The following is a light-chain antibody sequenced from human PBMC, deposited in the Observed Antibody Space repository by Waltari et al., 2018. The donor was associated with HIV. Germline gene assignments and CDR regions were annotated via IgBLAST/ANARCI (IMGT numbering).Light chain of an antibody. J-gene: IGLJ2*01. CDR2: EVT. CDR3: SSYAPTNKFYVL. Sequence: SALTQPPSASGSPGPSSTLSCTGTSSDIGGSNYVPWYQQPPGKAPTRIMTEVTKRPSGVPDRFAGSKSGNTASLTVSGLQAEDEAHYYCSSYAPTNKFYVLFGGGNTLTVL. V-gene: IGLV2-8*01. CDR1: SSDIGGSNY.